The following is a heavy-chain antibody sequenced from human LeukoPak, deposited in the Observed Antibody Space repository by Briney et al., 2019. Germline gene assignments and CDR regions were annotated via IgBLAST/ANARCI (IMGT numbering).Heavy chain of an antibody. CDR1: GFTFSSYG. CDR2: ISYDGSNK. Sequence: GGSLRLSCAASGFTFSSYGMHWVRQAPGKGLEWVAVISYDGSNKYYADSVKGRFTISRDNSKNTLYLQMNSLRAEDTAVYYCAKVMYSGGGSDWYFDLWGRGPLVTVPS. V-gene: IGHV3-30*18. CDR3: AKVMYSGGGSDWYFDL. J-gene: IGHJ2*01. D-gene: IGHD6-19*01.